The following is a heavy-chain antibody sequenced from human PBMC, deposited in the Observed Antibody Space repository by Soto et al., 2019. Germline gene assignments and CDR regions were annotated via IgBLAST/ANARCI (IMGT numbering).Heavy chain of an antibody. CDR1: GFTFSSYA. D-gene: IGHD3-3*01. CDR3: AKSRTLRFLEWSHRRGNGFDP. J-gene: IGHJ5*02. CDR2: ISGSGGST. Sequence: PGGSLRLSCAASGFTFSSYAMSWVRQAPGKGLEWVSAISGSGGSTYYADSVKGRFTISRDNSKNTLYLQMNSLRAEDTAVYCCAKSRTLRFLEWSHRRGNGFDPWGQGTLVTVSS. V-gene: IGHV3-23*01.